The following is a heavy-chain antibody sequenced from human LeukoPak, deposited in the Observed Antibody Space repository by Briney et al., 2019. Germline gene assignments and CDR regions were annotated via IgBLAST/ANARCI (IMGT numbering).Heavy chain of an antibody. V-gene: IGHV4-59*01. Sequence: SETLSLTCTVSGGSMSTYFWTWVRRSPGKGLEWVGYIYHTTTTYNPSLKGRVTISADMSQNQLSLKVTSVTAADTAVYYCARNFPGRTEDVWGKGTTVIVSS. CDR2: IYHTTT. J-gene: IGHJ6*04. D-gene: IGHD1-14*01. CDR1: GGSMSTYF. CDR3: ARNFPGRTEDV.